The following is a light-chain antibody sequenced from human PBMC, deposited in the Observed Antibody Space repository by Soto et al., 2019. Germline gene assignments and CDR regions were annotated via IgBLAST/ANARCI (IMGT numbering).Light chain of an antibody. CDR1: SSNIGAGYD. CDR2: GNS. CDR3: QSYDSRLSGWV. Sequence: QSVLTQPPSVSGAPGQRVTISCTGSSSNIGAGYDVHWYQQLPGTAPKRLIYGNSNRPSGVPDRFSGSNSGTSASLAITGLQAEDVADYYCQSYDSRLSGWVFGGGTKLTVL. V-gene: IGLV1-40*01. J-gene: IGLJ3*02.